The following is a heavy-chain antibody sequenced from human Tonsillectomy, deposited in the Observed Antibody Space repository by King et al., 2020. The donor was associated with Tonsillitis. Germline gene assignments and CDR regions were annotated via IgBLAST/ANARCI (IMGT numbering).Heavy chain of an antibody. CDR1: GFTVSSNY. CDR2: IYSGGST. J-gene: IGHJ2*01. CDR3: AREREEWFGDKYIDL. Sequence: VQLVESGGGLVQPGGSLRLSCAASGFTVSSNYMSWVRQAPGKGLEWVSVIYSGGSTYYADSVKGRITISRDNSKNTLYLQMNSLRAEDTAVYYWAREREEWFGDKYIDLWGRGTLVTVSS. D-gene: IGHD3-10*01. V-gene: IGHV3-66*01.